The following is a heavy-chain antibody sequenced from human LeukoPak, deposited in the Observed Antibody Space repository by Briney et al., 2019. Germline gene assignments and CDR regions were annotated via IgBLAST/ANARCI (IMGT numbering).Heavy chain of an antibody. Sequence: SETLSLTCTVSGGSISSSNYYWGWIRQPPGKGLEWIGTVYYSGSTYHNPSLHSRVTISVDPSQNQFSLKLNSVTAADTAMYYCARDGTYYDLLTGYFPNWFDPWGQGTLVTVSS. J-gene: IGHJ5*02. D-gene: IGHD3-9*01. CDR2: VYYSGST. CDR1: GGSISSSNYY. V-gene: IGHV4-39*07. CDR3: ARDGTYYDLLTGYFPNWFDP.